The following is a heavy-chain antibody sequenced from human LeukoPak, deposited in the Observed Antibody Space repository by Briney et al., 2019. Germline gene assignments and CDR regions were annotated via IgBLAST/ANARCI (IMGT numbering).Heavy chain of an antibody. CDR3: AKDRGIISDY. CDR1: GFTFSSYG. CDR2: ISGSGERT. V-gene: IGHV3-23*01. J-gene: IGHJ4*02. D-gene: IGHD3-10*01. Sequence: GGTLRLSCAASGFTFSSYGMSWVRQAPGKGLEWVSAISGSGERTYYADSVKGRFTISRDNSKNTLYLQMNSLRAEDTAVYYCAKDRGIISDYWGQGILVTVSS.